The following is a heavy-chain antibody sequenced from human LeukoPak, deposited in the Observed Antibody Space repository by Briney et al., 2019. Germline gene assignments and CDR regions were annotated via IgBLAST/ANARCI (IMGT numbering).Heavy chain of an antibody. CDR3: ARGNSSSWFWPPDY. CDR2: IYHSGST. J-gene: IGHJ4*02. Sequence: SETLSLTCTVSGGSISSGGYYWSWIRQPPGKGLEWIGYIYHSGSTYYNPSLKSRVTISVDRSKDQFSLKLSSVTAADTAVYYCARGNSSSWFWPPDYWGQGTLVTVSS. CDR1: GGSISSGGYY. D-gene: IGHD6-13*01. V-gene: IGHV4-30-2*01.